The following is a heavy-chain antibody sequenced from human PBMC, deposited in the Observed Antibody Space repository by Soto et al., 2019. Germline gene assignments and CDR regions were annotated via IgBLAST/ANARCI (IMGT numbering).Heavy chain of an antibody. V-gene: IGHV1-69*06. CDR1: GGTFSSYA. CDR3: ARDRSSWYYFDY. D-gene: IGHD6-13*01. Sequence: SLKVSYKASGGTFSSYAISWVRQAPGQGLEWMGGIIPIFGTANYAQKFQGRVTITADKSTSTAYMELSSLRSEDTAVYYCARDRSSWYYFDYWGQGTLVTVSS. CDR2: IIPIFGTA. J-gene: IGHJ4*02.